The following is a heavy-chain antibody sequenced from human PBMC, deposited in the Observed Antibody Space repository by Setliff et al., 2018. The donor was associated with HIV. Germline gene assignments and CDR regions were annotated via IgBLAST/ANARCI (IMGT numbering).Heavy chain of an antibody. CDR2: IHYSGNT. CDR3: ARVRGDDYSGHIDH. J-gene: IGHJ4*02. D-gene: IGHD3-22*01. CDR1: GASISSGGFY. Sequence: PSETLSLTCTVSGASISSGGFYWNWIRQRPGKGLEWIGHIHYSGNTYYNPSLKSRLSISLVTSTNHFSLKLMSMTAADTAVYYCARVRGDDYSGHIDHWGRGTLVTVSS. V-gene: IGHV4-31*03.